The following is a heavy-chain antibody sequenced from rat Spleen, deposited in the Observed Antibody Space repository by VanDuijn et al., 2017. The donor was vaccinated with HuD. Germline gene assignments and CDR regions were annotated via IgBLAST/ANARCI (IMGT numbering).Heavy chain of an antibody. D-gene: IGHD1-12*03. CDR2: ISPNDGNP. CDR3: ARKGEFGYYDGYYHVDY. CDR1: GFTFNNYD. V-gene: IGHV5-25*01. Sequence: EVQLVESGGGLVQPGRSLKLSCVASGFTFNNYDMAWVRQAPTKGLEWVASISPNDGNPYYRDSVKGGFTVSRDNAKSTLYLQMDSLRSEDTASYYCARKGEFGYYDGYYHVDYWGQGVMVTVSS. J-gene: IGHJ2*01.